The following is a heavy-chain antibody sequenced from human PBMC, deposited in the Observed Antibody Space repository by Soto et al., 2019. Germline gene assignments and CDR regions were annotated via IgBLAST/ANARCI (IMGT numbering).Heavy chain of an antibody. CDR1: GFTFSSYA. CDR3: AKPSSSSNHYYYYYGMDV. V-gene: IGHV3-23*01. CDR2: ISGSGGST. Sequence: GGSLRLSCAASGFTFSSYAMSWVRQAPGKGLEWVSAISGSGGSTYYADSVKGRFTISRDNSKNTLYLQMNSLRAEDTAVYYCAKPSSSSNHYYYYYGMDVWGQGTTVTVSS. J-gene: IGHJ6*02. D-gene: IGHD6-13*01.